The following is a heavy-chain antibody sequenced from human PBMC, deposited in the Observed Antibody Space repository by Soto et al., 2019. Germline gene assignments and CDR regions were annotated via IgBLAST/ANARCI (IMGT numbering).Heavy chain of an antibody. CDR1: GGSFSGYY. CDR2: INHSGST. CDR3: ARKKAVAGGPYFDF. J-gene: IGHJ4*02. Sequence: SETLSLTCAVYGGSFSGYYWSWIRQPPGKGLEWIGEINHSGSTNYNPSLKSRVTISVDTSKNQFSLKLSSVTAADTAVYYCARKKAVAGGPYFDFWGQGTLVTVSS. V-gene: IGHV4-34*01. D-gene: IGHD6-19*01.